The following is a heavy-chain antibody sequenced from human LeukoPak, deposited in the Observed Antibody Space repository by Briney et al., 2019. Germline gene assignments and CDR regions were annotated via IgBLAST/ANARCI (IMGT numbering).Heavy chain of an antibody. CDR3: ARFAAYEYHFDY. CDR2: LSSDGSRS. J-gene: IGHJ4*02. Sequence: GGSLRLSCVTSGFPFTTCWIHWIRQAPGKGLEWVSRLSSDGSRSTYADSVKGRFIISRDNAKKTVYLQMNSLRVEDTAFYFCARFAAYEYHFDYWGRGALVTVSS. D-gene: IGHD5-12*01. V-gene: IGHV3-74*03. CDR1: GFPFTTCW.